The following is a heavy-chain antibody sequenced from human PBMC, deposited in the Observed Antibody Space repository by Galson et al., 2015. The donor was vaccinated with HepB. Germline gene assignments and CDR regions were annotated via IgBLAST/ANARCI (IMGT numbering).Heavy chain of an antibody. CDR3: ARGVNGGGYELRFFDY. Sequence: SLRLSCAASGFTFSSYAMHWVRQAPGKGLEWVAVISYDGSNKYYADSVKGRFTISRDNSKNTLYLQMNSLRAEDTAVYYCARGVNGGGYELRFFDYWGQGTLVTVSS. V-gene: IGHV3-30-3*01. J-gene: IGHJ4*02. CDR1: GFTFSSYA. CDR2: ISYDGSNK. D-gene: IGHD5-12*01.